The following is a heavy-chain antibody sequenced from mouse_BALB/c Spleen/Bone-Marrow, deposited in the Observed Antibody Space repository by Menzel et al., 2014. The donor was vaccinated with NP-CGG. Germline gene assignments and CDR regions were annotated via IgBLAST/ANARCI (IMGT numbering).Heavy chain of an antibody. J-gene: IGHJ2*01. CDR3: VLITPVVSDY. CDR2: INPSTGYT. CDR1: GYTFTTYW. D-gene: IGHD1-1*01. V-gene: IGHV1-7*01. Sequence: VQLQQSGAELAKPGASVKMSCKASGYTFTTYWMHWVKQRPGQGLEWIGYINPSTGYTEYIQKFKDKATLTADKSSNTAYMQLNSLTSEDSSVYYCVLITPVVSDYWGQGTTLTVSS.